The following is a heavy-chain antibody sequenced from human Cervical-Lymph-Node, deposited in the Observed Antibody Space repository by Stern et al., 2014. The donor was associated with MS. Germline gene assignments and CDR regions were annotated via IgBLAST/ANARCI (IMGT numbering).Heavy chain of an antibody. Sequence: DVQLVESGGGLVKPGGSLRLSCAASGFTFSSYSMNWVRQAPGKGLEWVSSISSSSSYIYYADAVKGRFTISRDNAKNSLYLQMNSLRAEDTAVYYCARDQGDRGGWYRFYYYGMDVWGQGTTVTVSS. V-gene: IGHV3-21*01. CDR2: ISSSSSYI. CDR3: ARDQGDRGGWYRFYYYGMDV. J-gene: IGHJ6*02. CDR1: GFTFSSYS. D-gene: IGHD6-19*01.